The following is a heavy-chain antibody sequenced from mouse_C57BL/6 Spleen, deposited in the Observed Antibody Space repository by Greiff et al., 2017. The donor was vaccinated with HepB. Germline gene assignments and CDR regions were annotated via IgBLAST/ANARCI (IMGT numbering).Heavy chain of an antibody. CDR2: ILPGSGST. Sequence: VQLQQSGAELMKPGASVKLSCKATGYTFTGYWIEWVKQRPGHGLEWIGEILPGSGSTNYHEKFKGKATFTADTSSNTAYMQLSSLTTEDSAIYYCARSAIYYGPYYAMDYWGQGTSVTVSS. CDR3: ARSAIYYGPYYAMDY. J-gene: IGHJ4*01. V-gene: IGHV1-9*01. D-gene: IGHD2-1*01. CDR1: GYTFTGYW.